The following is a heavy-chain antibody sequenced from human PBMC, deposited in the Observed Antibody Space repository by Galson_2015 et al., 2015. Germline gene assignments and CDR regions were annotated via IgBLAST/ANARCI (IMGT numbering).Heavy chain of an antibody. J-gene: IGHJ4*02. CDR3: TRRKVSSSASFDY. Sequence: SLRLSCAASGFTFGDYAMSWFRRAPGQGLEWVGFIRSKDFGGTTEYAASVKGRFTISRDDSKSIAHLQMNGLRTDDTAVYYCTRRKVSSSASFDYWGQGTLVTVSS. D-gene: IGHD6-6*01. CDR1: GFTFGDYA. V-gene: IGHV3-49*03. CDR2: IRSKDFGGTT.